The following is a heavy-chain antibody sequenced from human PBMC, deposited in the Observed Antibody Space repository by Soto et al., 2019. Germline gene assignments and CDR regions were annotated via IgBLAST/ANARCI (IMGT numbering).Heavy chain of an antibody. CDR2: IRSKGHNYAT. J-gene: IGHJ5*02. CDR3: TRDLFSYDYSGILWFEP. CDR1: GFAFSGSA. V-gene: IGHV3-73*01. Sequence: QPGWSLRLSCAASGFAFSGSAMYWVRQASGKGPEWVGRIRSKGHNYATEYAASVKGRFTISRDDSKNTAYLQMNSLQTEDTAVYYCTRDLFSYDYSGILWFEPWGQGTLVTVSS. D-gene: IGHD3-16*01.